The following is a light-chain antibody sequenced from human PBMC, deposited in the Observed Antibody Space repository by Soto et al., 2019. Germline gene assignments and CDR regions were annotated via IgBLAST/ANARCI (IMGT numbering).Light chain of an antibody. CDR3: QQYDNLPLT. Sequence: DIQMTQSPSSLSASVGDRVTITFQASQDISNYLNWYQQKPGKAPKLLIYDASNLETGVPSRFSGSGSGTDFTFTISSLQPEDIATYSCQQYDNLPLTFGGGTKVEIK. V-gene: IGKV1-33*01. J-gene: IGKJ4*01. CDR2: DAS. CDR1: QDISNY.